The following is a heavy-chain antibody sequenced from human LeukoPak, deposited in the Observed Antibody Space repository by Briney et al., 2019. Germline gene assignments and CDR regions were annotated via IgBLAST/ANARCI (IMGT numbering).Heavy chain of an antibody. V-gene: IGHV1-8*03. CDR2: MNPNSGNT. CDR3: ARVQQQLVDDYYYYYYMDV. Sequence: ASVKVSCKASGYTFTSYDINWVRQATGQGLEWMGWMNPNSGNTGYAHKFQGRVTITRNTSISTAYMELSSLRSEDTAVYYCARVQQQLVDDYYYYYYMDVWGKGTTVTVSS. D-gene: IGHD6-13*01. CDR1: GYTFTSYD. J-gene: IGHJ6*03.